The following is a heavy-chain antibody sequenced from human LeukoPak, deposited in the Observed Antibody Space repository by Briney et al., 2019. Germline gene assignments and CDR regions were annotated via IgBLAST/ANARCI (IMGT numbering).Heavy chain of an antibody. CDR2: INQRGST. V-gene: IGHV4-34*01. J-gene: IGHJ5*02. D-gene: IGHD1-26*01. Sequence: NSSETLSLTCAVYGGSFSGYYWSWIRQPPGEGLEWIGEINQRGSTNYNPSLKSRVTISVDTSKNQFSLKLSSVTAADTAVYYCATSVAVPVPEVGASRPHWFDPWGQGTLVTVSS. CDR3: ATSVAVPVPEVGASRPHWFDP. CDR1: GGSFSGYY.